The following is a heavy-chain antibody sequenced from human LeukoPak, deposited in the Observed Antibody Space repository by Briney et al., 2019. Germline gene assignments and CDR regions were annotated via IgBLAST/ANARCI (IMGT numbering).Heavy chain of an antibody. CDR2: ISYDGSNK. Sequence: GGSLRLSCGAPGFTFNSCGMHWVRQAPGKGLEWVADISYDGSNKYFADSVKGRFTISRDNSKNTLYLQMNSLRAEDTAVYYCAKDYDSSGWAAFDIWGQGTMVTVSS. V-gene: IGHV3-30*18. J-gene: IGHJ3*02. CDR1: GFTFNSCG. CDR3: AKDYDSSGWAAFDI. D-gene: IGHD3-22*01.